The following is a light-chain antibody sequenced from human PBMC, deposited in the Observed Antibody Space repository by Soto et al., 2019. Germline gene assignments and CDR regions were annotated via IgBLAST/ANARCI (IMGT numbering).Light chain of an antibody. CDR1: RFNIGSNT. V-gene: IGLV1-44*01. CDR2: SEN. Sequence: QSVLTQPPSASGTPGQRVTISCSGSRFNIGSNTVNWYQQLPGTAPKLLIYSENQRPSGVPDRFSGSKSGTSASLAISGLQSEDAADYYCAAWDGSLNVVLFGGGTKLTAL. CDR3: AAWDGSLNVVL. J-gene: IGLJ2*01.